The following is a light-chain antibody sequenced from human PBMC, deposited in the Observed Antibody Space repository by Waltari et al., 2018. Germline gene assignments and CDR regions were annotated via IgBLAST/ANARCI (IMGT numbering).Light chain of an antibody. CDR3: YQHSSGLT. Sequence: VILTQSPATLSLSPGERATLSCRASQSVSSYLAWYQQKPGQAPRLLIYGASSRATGIPDRCSGSGSGTDFTLTISSLEPEDVGVYHCYQHSSGLTFGGGTKVEIK. J-gene: IGKJ4*01. CDR2: GAS. CDR1: QSVSSY. V-gene: IGKV3-11*01.